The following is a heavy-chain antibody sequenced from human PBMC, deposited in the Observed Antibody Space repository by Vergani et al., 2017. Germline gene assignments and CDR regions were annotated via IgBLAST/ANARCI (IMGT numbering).Heavy chain of an antibody. Sequence: VQLVESGGGLVKPGGSLRLSCAASGFTFSDYYMSWIRQAPGKGLEWVSYISSRGSTIYYADSVKGRFTISRDNAKNSLYLQMNSLRAEDTAVYYCAREADCSGGSCSLRYYYYGMDVWGQGTTVTVSS. D-gene: IGHD2-15*01. J-gene: IGHJ6*02. CDR3: AREADCSGGSCSLRYYYYGMDV. CDR1: GFTFSDYY. CDR2: ISSRGSTI. V-gene: IGHV3-11*04.